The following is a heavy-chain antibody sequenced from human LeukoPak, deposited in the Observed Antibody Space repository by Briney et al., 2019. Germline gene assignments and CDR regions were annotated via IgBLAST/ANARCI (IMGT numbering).Heavy chain of an antibody. V-gene: IGHV3-53*01. D-gene: IGHD5-24*01. CDR1: GFTVSSNY. CDR2: IYGGGNI. J-gene: IGHJ4*02. CDR3: ARGAGYNYPYYFDY. Sequence: GGSLRLSCAASGFTVSSNYMNWVRQAPGKGLEWVPVIYGGGNIYYADSVKGRFTISRDNSKNTLYLQMNSLRAEDTAVYYCARGAGYNYPYYFDYWGQGTLVTVSS.